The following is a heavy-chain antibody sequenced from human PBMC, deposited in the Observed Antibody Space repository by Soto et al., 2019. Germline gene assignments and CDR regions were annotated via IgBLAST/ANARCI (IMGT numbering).Heavy chain of an antibody. V-gene: IGHV3-30*18. D-gene: IGHD2-15*01. CDR2: ISYDGSNK. Sequence: QVQLVESGGGVVQPGRSLRLSCAASGFTFSSYGMHWVRQAPGKGLEWVAVISYDGSNKYYADSVKGRFTISRDNSKNXLXLXXNSLRAEDTAVYYCAKDSKDIVVVVAATPGWYFDLWGRGTLVTVSS. J-gene: IGHJ2*01. CDR3: AKDSKDIVVVVAATPGWYFDL. CDR1: GFTFSSYG.